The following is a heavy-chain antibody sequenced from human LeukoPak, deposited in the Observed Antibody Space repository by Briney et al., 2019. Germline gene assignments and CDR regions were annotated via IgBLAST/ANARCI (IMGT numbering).Heavy chain of an antibody. V-gene: IGHV4-59*01. Sequence: PSETLSLTCTVSGGSISSYYWSWIRQPPGKGLEWIGYIYYSGSTNYNPSLKGRVTISVDTSKNQFSLKLSSVTAADTAVYYCARARVTPWYFDLWGRGTLVTVSS. J-gene: IGHJ2*01. CDR1: GGSISSYY. CDR2: IYYSGST. D-gene: IGHD4-23*01. CDR3: ARARVTPWYFDL.